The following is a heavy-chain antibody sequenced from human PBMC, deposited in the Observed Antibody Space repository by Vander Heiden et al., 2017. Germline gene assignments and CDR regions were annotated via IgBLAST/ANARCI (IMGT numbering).Heavy chain of an antibody. D-gene: IGHD1-26*01. CDR2: IYYSGST. V-gene: IGHV4-59*01. CDR3: ARVVWGELLFGSYYFDY. Sequence: QVQLQESGPGLVKPSATLSLTCTVSGGSISSYYWSWIRQPPGKGLEWIGYIYYSGSTNYNPSLKSRVTISVDTSKNQFSLKLSSVTAADTAVYYCARVVWGELLFGSYYFDYWGQGTLVTVSS. CDR1: GGSISSYY. J-gene: IGHJ4*02.